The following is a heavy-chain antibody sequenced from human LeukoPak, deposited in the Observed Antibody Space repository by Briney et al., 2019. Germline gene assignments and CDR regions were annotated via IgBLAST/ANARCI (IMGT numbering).Heavy chain of an antibody. CDR3: ARRYDDLGSPLND. J-gene: IGHJ4*02. V-gene: IGHV4-39*07. D-gene: IGHD3-10*01. Sequence: KPSETLSLTCTVSGASISRSSYYWGWIRQTPGKGLEWIGSLYYAGSTYYNPSLKSRATISVDTSKSQFSLKLSSVTAADTAVYYCARRYDDLGSPLNDWGRGTLVTVSS. CDR2: LYYAGST. CDR1: GASISRSSYY.